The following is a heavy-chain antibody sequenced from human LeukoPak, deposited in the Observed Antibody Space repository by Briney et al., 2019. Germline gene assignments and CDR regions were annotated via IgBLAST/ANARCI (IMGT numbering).Heavy chain of an antibody. D-gene: IGHD1-26*01. Sequence: PGRSLRLSCAASGFNFNNYPMSWVRQAPGKGLEWVSAITSSGDTTYYADSVRGRFTISRGNSKNTLYLQMNTLRAEDRAVYYCAKENPVGGTNYFDYWGQGTLVTVSS. CDR3: AKENPVGGTNYFDY. V-gene: IGHV3-23*01. CDR2: ITSSGDTT. CDR1: GFNFNNYP. J-gene: IGHJ4*02.